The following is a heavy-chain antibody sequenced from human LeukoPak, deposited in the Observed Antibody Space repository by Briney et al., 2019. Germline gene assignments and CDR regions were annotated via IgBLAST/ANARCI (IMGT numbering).Heavy chain of an antibody. J-gene: IGHJ4*02. Sequence: GGSLRLSCAASGFTFSSCWMNWVRQAPGKGLEWVASIKPDGSEKYSVDSVKGRFTISRDNAKSSLYLQMNSLRAEDTAVYYCASPKWGDRGYWGQGTLVTVSS. CDR2: IKPDGSEK. D-gene: IGHD7-27*01. CDR1: GFTFSSCW. CDR3: ASPKWGDRGY. V-gene: IGHV3-7*05.